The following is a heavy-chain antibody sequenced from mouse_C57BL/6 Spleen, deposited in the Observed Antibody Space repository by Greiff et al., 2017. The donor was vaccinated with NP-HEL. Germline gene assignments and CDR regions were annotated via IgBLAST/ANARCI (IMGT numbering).Heavy chain of an antibody. CDR1: GFSLTSYA. D-gene: IGHD1-1*01. CDR3: ARNLNYGSSLAWFAY. V-gene: IGHV2-9-1*01. CDR2: IWTGGGT. J-gene: IGHJ3*01. Sequence: QVQLKQSGPGLVAPSQSLSITCTVSGFSLTSYAISWVRQPPGKGLEWLGVIWTGGGTNYNSALKSRLSISKDNSKSQVFLKMNSLQTDDTARYYCARNLNYGSSLAWFAYWGQGTLVTVSA.